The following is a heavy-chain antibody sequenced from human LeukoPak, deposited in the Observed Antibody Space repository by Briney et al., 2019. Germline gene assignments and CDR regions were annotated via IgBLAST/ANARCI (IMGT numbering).Heavy chain of an antibody. CDR3: TTEIVVTSYFDY. CDR1: GFTFSDYY. J-gene: IGHJ4*02. Sequence: GGSLRLSCAASGFTFSDYYMSWIRQAPGKGLEWVSYISSSGSTIYYADSVKGRFTISRDNAKNSLYLQMNSLRAEDTAVYYCTTEIVVTSYFDYWGQGTLVTVSS. D-gene: IGHD5-12*01. CDR2: ISSSGSTI. V-gene: IGHV3-11*04.